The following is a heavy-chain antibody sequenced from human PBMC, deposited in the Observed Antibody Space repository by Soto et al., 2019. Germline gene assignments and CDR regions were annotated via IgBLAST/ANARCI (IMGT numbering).Heavy chain of an antibody. CDR1: GVTVSSGAYY. J-gene: IGHJ4*02. D-gene: IGHD6-13*01. CDR3: ARYRFSGSRWSKFDY. CDR2: IYYTGST. V-gene: IGHV4-31*03. Sequence: SETLSLTCTVSGVTVSSGAYYWSWIRQHPGKGLEWIGNIYYTGSTYYSPSLKSRVVISLDTSKNQFSLRLSSVTAADTAVYFCARYRFSGSRWSKFDYWGQGTTVTVSS.